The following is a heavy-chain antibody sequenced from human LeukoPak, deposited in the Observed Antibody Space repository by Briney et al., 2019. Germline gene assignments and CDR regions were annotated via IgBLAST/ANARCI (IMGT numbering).Heavy chain of an antibody. CDR3: AKFGMATVTHFDY. CDR1: GFTFSDYY. Sequence: PGGSLRLSCAASGFTFSDYYMSWIRQAPGKGLEWVSYISSSGSTIYYADSVKGRFTISRDNAKNSLYLQMNSLRAEDTAVYYCAKFGMATVTHFDYWGQGTLVTVSS. CDR2: ISSSGSTI. J-gene: IGHJ4*02. D-gene: IGHD4-11*01. V-gene: IGHV3-11*04.